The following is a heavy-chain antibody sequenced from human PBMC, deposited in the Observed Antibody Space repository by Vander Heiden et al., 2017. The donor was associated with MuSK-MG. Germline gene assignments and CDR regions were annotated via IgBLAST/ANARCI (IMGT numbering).Heavy chain of an antibody. CDR2: ISVSVGST. J-gene: IGHJ4*02. Sequence: EVQLLESGGGLVQRGGTWRRTWAAPGTTFSGYAMSWVRQARGKGLEWVSVISVSVGSTYYADSVKGRFTISRDNSKNTLYLQMNSLRAEDTAVYYCAKDKGQQLTIFDYWGQGTLVTVSS. D-gene: IGHD6-13*01. V-gene: IGHV3-23*01. CDR3: AKDKGQQLTIFDY. CDR1: GTTFSGYA.